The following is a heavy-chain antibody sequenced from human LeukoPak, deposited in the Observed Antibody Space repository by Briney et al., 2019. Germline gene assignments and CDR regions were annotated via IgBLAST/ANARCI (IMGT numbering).Heavy chain of an antibody. D-gene: IGHD6-19*01. CDR1: GFSFSSYT. Sequence: PWGALRLSCAASGFSFSSYTMHWVRQAPGKGLEWVAVMSYDGSNRYYADSVKGRFTISRDNPKNTLYLQMNSLRAEDTAVYYCAREDHSGWYGTGGDYWGQGTLVTVSS. CDR3: AREDHSGWYGTGGDY. V-gene: IGHV3-30-3*01. CDR2: MSYDGSNR. J-gene: IGHJ4*02.